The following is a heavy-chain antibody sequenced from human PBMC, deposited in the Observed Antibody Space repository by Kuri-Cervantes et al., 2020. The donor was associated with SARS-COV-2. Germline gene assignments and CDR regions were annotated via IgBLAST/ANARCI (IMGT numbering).Heavy chain of an antibody. CDR3: ARVLWELPGAFDY. V-gene: IGHV1-8*03. CDR2: MNPNSGNT. J-gene: IGHJ4*02. D-gene: IGHD1-26*01. Sequence: ASVKVSCKASGYTFTSYDINWVRQATGQGLEWMGWMNPNSGNTGYAQKFQGGVTITRNTSISTAYMELSSLRSEDTAVYYCARVLWELPGAFDYWGQGTLVTVSS. CDR1: GYTFTSYD.